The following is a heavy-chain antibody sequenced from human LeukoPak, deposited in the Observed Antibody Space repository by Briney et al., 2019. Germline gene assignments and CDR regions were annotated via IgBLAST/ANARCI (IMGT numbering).Heavy chain of an antibody. D-gene: IGHD4-11*01. V-gene: IGHV1-18*01. CDR2: ISAYNGNT. Sequence: ASVKASCKASGYTFTSYGISWVRQAPGQGLEWMGWISAYNGNTNYAQKLQGRVTMTTDTSTSTAYMELRSLRSDDTAVYYCARLRYSNYYYYYYMDVWGKGTTVTVSS. CDR3: ARLRYSNYYYYYYMDV. J-gene: IGHJ6*03. CDR1: GYTFTSYG.